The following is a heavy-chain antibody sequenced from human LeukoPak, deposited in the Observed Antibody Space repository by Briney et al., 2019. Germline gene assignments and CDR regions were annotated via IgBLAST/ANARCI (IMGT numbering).Heavy chain of an antibody. V-gene: IGHV1-18*01. CDR3: ARCTRALDTAYYDY. CDR1: GYSENFYG. CDR2: ISAQHGQT. D-gene: IGHD5-18*01. Sequence: GASVKVSCKTSGYSENFYGITWVRQVAGQGLEWMGWISAQHGQTEYAPNSQDRVTMTTDTYTNTAYMELSSLRSEDTAVYYCARCTRALDTAYYDYWGQGTLVTVSS. J-gene: IGHJ4*02.